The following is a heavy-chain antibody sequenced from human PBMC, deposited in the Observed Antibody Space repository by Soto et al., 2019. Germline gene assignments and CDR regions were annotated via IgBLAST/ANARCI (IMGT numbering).Heavy chain of an antibody. CDR1: GFTFTSSA. Sequence: SVKVSFKASGFTFTSSAMQWVRQARGQRLEWIGWIVVGSGNTNYAQKFQERVTITRDMSTSTAYMELSSLRSEDTAVYYCAAGKGNYDFWSGYPRYYMDVWGKGTTVTVSS. CDR3: AAGKGNYDFWSGYPRYYMDV. D-gene: IGHD3-3*01. J-gene: IGHJ6*03. CDR2: IVVGSGNT. V-gene: IGHV1-58*02.